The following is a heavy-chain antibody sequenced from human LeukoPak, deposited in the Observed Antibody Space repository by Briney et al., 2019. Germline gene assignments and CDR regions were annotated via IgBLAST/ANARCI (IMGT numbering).Heavy chain of an antibody. CDR3: ARRRYSGSSQHFDY. CDR1: GFTLSSYW. V-gene: IGHV3-7*01. CDR2: IKQDGSEK. D-gene: IGHD1-26*01. J-gene: IGHJ4*02. Sequence: SGGSLRLSCAASGFTLSSYWMSWVCHAPGRGREWVANIKQDGSEKYLGSVKGRFTISRANAKNSLYLQRNSLSGEDTAVYYCARRRYSGSSQHFDYWGQGTLVTVSS.